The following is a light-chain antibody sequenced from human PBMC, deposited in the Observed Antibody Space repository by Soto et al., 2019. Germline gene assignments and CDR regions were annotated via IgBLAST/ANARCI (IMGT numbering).Light chain of an antibody. V-gene: IGKV3-11*01. J-gene: IGKJ2*01. CDR3: QNSSKG. CDR1: QSVGSY. CDR2: GAS. Sequence: ETVLTQAPDTLYLSPGERVTLSCRASQSVGSYLVCYQQKPGQAPRLLSYGASNRSTGITTRVSGSGSGTDFTLTISSLEPEDFEVYYCQNSSKGFGQGTKVYIQ.